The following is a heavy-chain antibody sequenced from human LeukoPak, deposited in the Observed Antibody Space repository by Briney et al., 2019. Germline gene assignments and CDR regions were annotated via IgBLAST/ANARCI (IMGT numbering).Heavy chain of an antibody. CDR2: IGYSGGDI. CDR3: AKYAPPTTVVTRFFDY. Sequence: PGVSLRLSCAASGFTFSSYAMTWVRQAPGKGLEWVSVIGYSGGDIQYADSVKGRFTISRDNSKNTPYLQMNSLRVEDTAVYYCAKYAPPTTVVTRFFDYWGQGTLVTVFS. D-gene: IGHD4-23*01. V-gene: IGHV3-23*01. CDR1: GFTFSSYA. J-gene: IGHJ4*02.